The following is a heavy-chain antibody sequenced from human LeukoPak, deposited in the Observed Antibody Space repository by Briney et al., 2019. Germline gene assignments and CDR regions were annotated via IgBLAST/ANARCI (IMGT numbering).Heavy chain of an antibody. CDR1: GGSISSGGYY. V-gene: IGHV4-31*03. Sequence: SGTLSLTCSVSGGSISSGGYYWSWIRQHPGKGLEWIGYIYYSGSTYYNPSLKSRVTISVDTSKNQFSLKLSSVTAADTAVYYCARVVPEADYYDSSGYYYIWGQGTLVTVSS. J-gene: IGHJ4*02. D-gene: IGHD3-22*01. CDR2: IYYSGST. CDR3: ARVVPEADYYDSSGYYYI.